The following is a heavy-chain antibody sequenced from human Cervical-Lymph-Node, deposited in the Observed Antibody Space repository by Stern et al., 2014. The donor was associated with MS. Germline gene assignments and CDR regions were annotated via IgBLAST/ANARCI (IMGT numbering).Heavy chain of an antibody. V-gene: IGHV3-30*18. CDR1: GFTFSNYG. Sequence: VHLVESGGGVVQPGRSLRLSCAASGFTFSNYGMHWVRQSAGKGLEWVAGISSDGRTTYYADSVKGRFTISTAHSQNMVFLQMNSLRVEDTAVYYCAKVLERNYDYYCAMDVWGQGTTVTVSS. CDR2: ISSDGRTT. CDR3: AKVLERNYDYYCAMDV. D-gene: IGHD1-1*01. J-gene: IGHJ6*02.